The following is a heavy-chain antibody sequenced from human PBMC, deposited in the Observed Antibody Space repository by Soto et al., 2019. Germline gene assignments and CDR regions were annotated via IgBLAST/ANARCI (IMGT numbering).Heavy chain of an antibody. D-gene: IGHD3-16*01. J-gene: IGHJ4*01. CDR2: IDHSDSYT. CDR3: ATSAGSGSPSDYQFDY. CDR1: GYIFTNYW. V-gene: IGHV5-10-1*01. Sequence: GEALKISCQSSGYIFTNYWINLGRQVPGKCLEWMGRIDHSDSYTTFSPSFQGNVTISADISITTTYLHLSSLQASDTAIYFCATSAGSGSPSDYQFDYWGQGTMVTVSS.